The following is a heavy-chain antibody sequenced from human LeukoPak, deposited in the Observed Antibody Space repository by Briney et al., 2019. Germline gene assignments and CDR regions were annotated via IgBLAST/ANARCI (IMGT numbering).Heavy chain of an antibody. CDR3: GRGATWIRYYGMDV. D-gene: IGHD5-12*01. Sequence: PGGSLRLSCAASGFTFSSYAMHWVRQAPGKGLEWVAVISYDGNNKYYADSVKGRFTISRDNSKNTLYLQMSSLRAEDTAVYYCGRGATWIRYYGMDVWGQGTTVTVSS. CDR1: GFTFSSYA. CDR2: ISYDGNNK. V-gene: IGHV3-30-3*01. J-gene: IGHJ6*02.